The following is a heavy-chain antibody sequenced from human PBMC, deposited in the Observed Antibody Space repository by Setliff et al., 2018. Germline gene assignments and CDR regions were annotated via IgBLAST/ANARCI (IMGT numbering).Heavy chain of an antibody. V-gene: IGHV4-39*01. J-gene: IGHJ4*02. CDR3: ARSTYYSTWHYFDH. CDR2: IYESGST. Sequence: PSETLSLTCTVSGGSISSSSYYWGWIRQPPGKGLEWIGSIYESGSTYYNPSLKSRVTISVDTSNNQFSLKLTSLTAADTAVYYCARSTYYSTWHYFDHWGQGILVTVSS. D-gene: IGHD3-16*01. CDR1: GGSISSSSYY.